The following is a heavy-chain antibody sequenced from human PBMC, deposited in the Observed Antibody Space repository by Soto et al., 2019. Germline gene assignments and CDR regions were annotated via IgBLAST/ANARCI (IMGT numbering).Heavy chain of an antibody. CDR3: ASSSIAARRGEGNWFDP. Sequence: SETLSLTCTVSGGSISSGGYYWSWIRQHPGKGLEWIGYIYYSGSTYYNPSLKSRVTISVDTSKNQFSLKLSSVTAADTAVYYCASSSIAARRGEGNWFDPWGQGTLVTVSS. V-gene: IGHV4-31*03. J-gene: IGHJ5*02. CDR1: GGSISSGGYY. CDR2: IYYSGST. D-gene: IGHD6-6*01.